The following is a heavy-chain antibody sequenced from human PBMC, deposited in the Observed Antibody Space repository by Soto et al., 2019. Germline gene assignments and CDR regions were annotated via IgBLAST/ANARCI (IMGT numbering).Heavy chain of an antibody. CDR2: IDPSDSYT. J-gene: IGHJ5*02. D-gene: IGHD4-17*01. Sequence: PGESRKISCKGSGYSFTSYWISWVRQMPGKGLEWMGRIDPSDSYTNYSPSFQGHVTISADKSISTAYLQWSSLKASDTAMYYCARVWRIYAEKRVLSWFDPWGQGTLVTVSS. V-gene: IGHV5-10-1*01. CDR3: ARVWRIYAEKRVLSWFDP. CDR1: GYSFTSYW.